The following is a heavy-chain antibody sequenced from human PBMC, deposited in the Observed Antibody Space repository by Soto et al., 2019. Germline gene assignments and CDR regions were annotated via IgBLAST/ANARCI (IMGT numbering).Heavy chain of an antibody. V-gene: IGHV5-51*01. Sequence: GESLKISCKGSGVSFTSYWIGLLRQIPGKGLEWMGIIYPGDSDTRYSPSFQGQVTISADKSISTAYLQWSSLKASDTAMYYCARRGAVAPSDAFDIWGQGTMVTVSS. J-gene: IGHJ3*02. CDR1: GVSFTSYW. CDR2: IYPGDSDT. D-gene: IGHD6-19*01. CDR3: ARRGAVAPSDAFDI.